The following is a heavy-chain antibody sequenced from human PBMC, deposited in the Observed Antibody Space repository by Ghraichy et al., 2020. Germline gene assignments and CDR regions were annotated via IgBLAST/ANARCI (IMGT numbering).Heavy chain of an antibody. CDR1: DFTFSIYL. V-gene: IGHV3-33*01. CDR2: IWNDGSRE. J-gene: IGHJ6*04. Sequence: GGSLRLSCEASDFTFSIYLMHWVRQAPGKGLEWVAIIWNDGSREDYAESVKGRFTVSRDNSKNTLYLQMNTLRVEDTAVYYCARQGKELEYLPYYYYYLDVWGKGTPVTVSS. CDR3: ARQGKELEYLPYYYYYLDV. D-gene: IGHD3-16*01.